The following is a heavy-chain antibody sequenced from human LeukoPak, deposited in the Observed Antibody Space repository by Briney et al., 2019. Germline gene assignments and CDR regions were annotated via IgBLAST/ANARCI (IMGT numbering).Heavy chain of an antibody. D-gene: IGHD6-19*01. CDR2: MNPNSGNT. CDR3: ARGGSGWLYYYYYMDV. V-gene: IGHV1-8*01. J-gene: IGHJ6*03. CDR1: GYTFTSYD. Sequence: AASVKVSCKASGYTFTSYDISWVRQATGQGLEWMGWMNPNSGNTGYAQKFQGRVTMTRNTSISTAYMELSSLRSEDTAVYYCARGGSGWLYYYYYMDVWGKGTTVTVSS.